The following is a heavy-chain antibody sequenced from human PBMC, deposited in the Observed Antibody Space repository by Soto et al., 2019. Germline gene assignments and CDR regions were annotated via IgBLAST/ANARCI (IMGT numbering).Heavy chain of an antibody. Sequence: RASVKVSCKASGFTFTRYTMHWLRQAPGQRLEWMGWINTANGQTKYSQKFQGRLTITRDTSASITYMELSSLRSEDTAVYSCARDHYYYDKSGPDYWGQGTQVTVSS. CDR3: ARDHYYYDKSGPDY. CDR1: GFTFTRYT. CDR2: INTANGQT. J-gene: IGHJ4*02. D-gene: IGHD3-22*01. V-gene: IGHV1-3*04.